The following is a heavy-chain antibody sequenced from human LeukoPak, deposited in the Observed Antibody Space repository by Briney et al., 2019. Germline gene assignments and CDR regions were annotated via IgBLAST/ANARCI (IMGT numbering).Heavy chain of an antibody. V-gene: IGHV3-30-3*01. CDR3: AKDTTGIDDY. CDR1: GFTFSSYA. CDR2: ISYDGSSK. Sequence: GGSLRLSCAASGFTFSSYAMHWVRQAPGKGLEWVAVISYDGSSKYYADSVKGRFTISRDNSQNTLYLQMDSLRAEDTAVYYCAKDTTGIDDYWGQGTLVTVSS. J-gene: IGHJ4*02. D-gene: IGHD1-1*01.